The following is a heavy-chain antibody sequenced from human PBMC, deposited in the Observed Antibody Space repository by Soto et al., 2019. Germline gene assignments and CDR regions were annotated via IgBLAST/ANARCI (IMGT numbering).Heavy chain of an antibody. V-gene: IGHV1-69*13. CDR1: GGTFSSYA. Sequence: SVKVSFKASGGTFSSYAISWVRQAPGQGLEWMGGIIPIFGTANYAQKFQGRVTITADESTSTAYMELSSLRSEDTAVYYCARPASGAGITGTTQLRRGYYYGMDVWGQGTTVTVSS. J-gene: IGHJ6*02. D-gene: IGHD1-7*01. CDR2: IIPIFGTA. CDR3: ARPASGAGITGTTQLRRGYYYGMDV.